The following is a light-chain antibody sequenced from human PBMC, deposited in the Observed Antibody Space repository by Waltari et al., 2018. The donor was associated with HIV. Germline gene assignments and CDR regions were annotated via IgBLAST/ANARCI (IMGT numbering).Light chain of an antibody. CDR2: GNI. V-gene: IGLV1-40*01. CDR1: SSNIGAGYD. CDR3: QSYDSSLSGSWV. J-gene: IGLJ3*02. Sequence: QRVTISCTGSSSNIGAGYDVHWYQHLPGTAPKLLIYGNINRPSGVPDRFSGSKSGTSASLAITGLQAEDEADYYCQSYDSSLSGSWVFGGGTKLTVL.